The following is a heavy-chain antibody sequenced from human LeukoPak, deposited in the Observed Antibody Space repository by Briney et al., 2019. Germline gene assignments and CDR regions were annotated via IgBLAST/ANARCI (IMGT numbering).Heavy chain of an antibody. CDR1: GYTFTSYG. Sequence: ASVKVSCKASGYTFTSYGISWVRQAPGQGLEWMGWINAADGDTKYSQRFQDRVTVTRDTSASTVYMNLSSLTSEDTALYYCARELTRFGEFDCWGQGTLVTVSA. CDR2: INAADGDT. V-gene: IGHV1-18*01. D-gene: IGHD3-10*01. CDR3: ARELTRFGEFDC. J-gene: IGHJ5*01.